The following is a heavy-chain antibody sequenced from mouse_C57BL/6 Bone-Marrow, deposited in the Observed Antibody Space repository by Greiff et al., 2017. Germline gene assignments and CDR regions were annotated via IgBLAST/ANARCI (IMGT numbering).Heavy chain of an antibody. D-gene: IGHD2-3*01. CDR2: IHPSDSDT. Sequence: QVQLQQPGAELVKPGASVKVSCKASGYTFTSYWMHWVKQRPGQGLEWLGRIHPSDSDTNYNQKFKGKATLTVDKSSSTAYMQLSSLTSEDSAVYYGAIYRWLLHYFDYWGQGTTLTVSS. CDR3: AIYRWLLHYFDY. V-gene: IGHV1-74*01. CDR1: GYTFTSYW. J-gene: IGHJ2*01.